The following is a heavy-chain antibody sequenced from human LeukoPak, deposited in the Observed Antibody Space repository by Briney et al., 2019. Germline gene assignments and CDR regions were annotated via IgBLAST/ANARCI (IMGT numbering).Heavy chain of an antibody. CDR1: GFTFSSYS. D-gene: IGHD3-3*01. J-gene: IGHJ6*03. CDR3: ASQKVLRFLEWLQTGAYYYYMDV. V-gene: IGHV3-21*01. CDR2: ISSSSSYI. Sequence: GGSLRLSCAASGFTFSSYSMNWVRQAPGKGLEWVSSISSSSSYIYYAGSGTDRFTITRANAKNSLYLKMKRLRAEDTAVYYCASQKVLRFLEWLQTGAYYYYMDVWGKGTTVTVS.